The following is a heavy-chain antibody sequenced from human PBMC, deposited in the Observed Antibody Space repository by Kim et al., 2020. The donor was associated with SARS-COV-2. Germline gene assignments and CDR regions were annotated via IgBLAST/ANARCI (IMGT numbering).Heavy chain of an antibody. V-gene: IGHV5-51*01. D-gene: IGHD4-17*01. CDR2: IYPGDSDT. Sequence: GESLKISCKGSGYSFTSYWIGWVRQMPGKGLEWMGIIYPGDSDTRYSPSFQGQVTISADKSISTAYLQWSSLKASDTAMYYCARQGAVTTEYNWFDPWGQGTLVTVSS. CDR3: ARQGAVTTEYNWFDP. CDR1: GYSFTSYW. J-gene: IGHJ5*02.